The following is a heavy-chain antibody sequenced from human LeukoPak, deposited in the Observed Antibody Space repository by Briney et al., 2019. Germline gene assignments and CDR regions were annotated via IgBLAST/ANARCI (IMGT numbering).Heavy chain of an antibody. D-gene: IGHD1-26*01. CDR3: ARGVSGSYHDY. J-gene: IGHJ4*02. Sequence: GGSLRLSCAASGFTFSSFAMHWVRQAPGKGLEYVSAISSNGGSTYYANSVKGRFTISRDNSKNTLYLQMGSLRAEDMAVYYCARGVSGSYHDYWGQGTLVTVSS. CDR2: ISSNGGST. CDR1: GFTFSSFA. V-gene: IGHV3-64*01.